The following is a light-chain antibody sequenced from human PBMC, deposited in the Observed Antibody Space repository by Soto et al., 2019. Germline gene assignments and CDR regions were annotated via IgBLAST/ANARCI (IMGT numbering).Light chain of an antibody. CDR2: VAS. V-gene: IGKV3-20*01. Sequence: EIVLTQSPGTLSLSPGERATLSFRSSQSISSSSLAWYQQRPGQAPRLLIYVASSRATGIPDRFSGSGSGTDFTLTISRLEPEDFAVYYCQQYGSSPSGTFGQGTKVDIK. CDR1: QSISSSS. CDR3: QQYGSSPSGT. J-gene: IGKJ1*01.